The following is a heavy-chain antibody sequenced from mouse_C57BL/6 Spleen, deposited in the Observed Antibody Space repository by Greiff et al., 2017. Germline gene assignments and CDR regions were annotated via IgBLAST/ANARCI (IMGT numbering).Heavy chain of an antibody. V-gene: IGHV1-66*01. Sequence: VQLQQSGPELVKPGASVKISCKASGYSFTSYYIHWVKQRPGQGLEWIGWIYPGSGNTKYNEKFKGKATLTADTSSSTAYMQLSSLTSEDSAVYYCAREGGDWYFDVWGTGTTVTVSS. CDR1: GYSFTSYY. CDR3: AREGGDWYFDV. J-gene: IGHJ1*03. CDR2: IYPGSGNT.